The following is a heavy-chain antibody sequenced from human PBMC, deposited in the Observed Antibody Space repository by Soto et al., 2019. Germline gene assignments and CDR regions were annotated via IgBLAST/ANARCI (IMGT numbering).Heavy chain of an antibody. CDR1: GGTISNSGYY. D-gene: IGHD2-2*01. J-gene: IGHJ4*02. Sequence: SETLALTCTVSGGTISNSGYYWGWIRQPPGKGLEWIGSIYYSGSTYYNPSLKSRVTISVDTSRNQFSLKLSPVTAADTAVYYCARRASWDYWGQGTLLTVSS. CDR2: IYYSGST. V-gene: IGHV4-39*01. CDR3: ARRASWDY.